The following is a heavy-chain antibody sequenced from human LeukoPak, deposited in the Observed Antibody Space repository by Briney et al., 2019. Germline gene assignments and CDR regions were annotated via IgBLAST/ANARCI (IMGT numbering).Heavy chain of an antibody. V-gene: IGHV3-23*01. CDR3: AKDLDLSGGY. CDR2: ITGSGDST. CDR1: GFTFSSYA. Sequence: GGSLRLSCAASGFTFSSYAMSWVRQAPGKGLQWVSAITGSGDSTYYADSVKGRFTISRDNSKNTLYLQMNSLRAEDTAVYYCAKDLDLSGGYSGQGTLVTVSS. D-gene: IGHD3-10*02. J-gene: IGHJ4*02.